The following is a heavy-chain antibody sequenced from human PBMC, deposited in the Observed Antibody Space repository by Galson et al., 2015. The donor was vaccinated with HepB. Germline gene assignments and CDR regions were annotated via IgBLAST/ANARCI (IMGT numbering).Heavy chain of an antibody. Sequence: SLRLSCAASGFIFRNYWMHWVRQAPGKGLVWVSCIDSNGTTIRYADSVKGRFTISRDNAKNTLNLHMNSLRAEDTAVYYCARGPYGTALTGAPFDNWGQGTLVTVSS. CDR2: IDSNGTTI. D-gene: IGHD3-9*01. CDR1: GFIFRNYW. V-gene: IGHV3-74*01. CDR3: ARGPYGTALTGAPFDN. J-gene: IGHJ4*02.